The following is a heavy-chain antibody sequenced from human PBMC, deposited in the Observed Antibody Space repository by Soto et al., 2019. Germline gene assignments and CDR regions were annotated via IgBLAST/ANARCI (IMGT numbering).Heavy chain of an antibody. D-gene: IGHD3-10*01. V-gene: IGHV3-30*03. J-gene: IGHJ4*01. CDR2: SSYDGRET. Sequence: AGGSLRLSCAASDFDFSSYGIHWVRQAPGKGLEWVAASSYDGRETFYADSAKGRFTVSKEMSKNTAFLQMNALRHEDTSVYFCARDSGWPILNFDNGGQGTPVTVSS. CDR1: DFDFSSYG. CDR3: ARDSGWPILNFDN.